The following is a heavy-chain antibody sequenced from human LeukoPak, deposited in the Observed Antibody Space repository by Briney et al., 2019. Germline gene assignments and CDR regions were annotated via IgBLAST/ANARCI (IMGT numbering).Heavy chain of an antibody. J-gene: IGHJ4*02. CDR3: ARESKVLLWFGESDGPDY. CDR1: GFTFSDYY. D-gene: IGHD3-10*01. CDR2: ISSGSTI. V-gene: IGHV3-11*04. Sequence: PGGSLRLSCAASGFTFSDYYMSWIRQAPGKGLEWVSYISSGSTIYYADSVKGRFTISRDNAKNSLYLQMNSLRAEDTAVYYCARESKVLLWFGESDGPDYWGQGTLVTGSS.